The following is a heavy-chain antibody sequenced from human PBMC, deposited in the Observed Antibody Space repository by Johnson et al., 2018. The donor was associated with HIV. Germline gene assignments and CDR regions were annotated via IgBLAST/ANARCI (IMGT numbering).Heavy chain of an antibody. CDR1: GFTVSSNY. J-gene: IGHJ3*02. V-gene: IGHV3-66*01. CDR2: IYSGGST. Sequence: VQLVESGGGLVQPGGSLILSCAASGFTVSSNYMSWVRQAPGKGLEWVSVIYSGGSTYYADSVKGRFTISRDNSKNTLYLQMNSLRAEDTAVYYCASKIVVVPGGVGTFDIWGQGTMVTVSS. CDR3: ASKIVVVPGGVGTFDI. D-gene: IGHD3-22*01.